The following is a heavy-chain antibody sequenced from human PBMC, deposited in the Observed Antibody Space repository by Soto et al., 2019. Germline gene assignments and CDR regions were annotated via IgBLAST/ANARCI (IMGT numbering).Heavy chain of an antibody. Sequence: ASVKVSCKASGYTFTSYGISWVRQAPGQGLEWMGWISAYNGNTNYAQKLQGRVTMTTDTSTSTAYMELRSLRSDDTAVYYCARSDIVVVASWLDPWGQGTLVTVSS. J-gene: IGHJ5*02. D-gene: IGHD2-15*01. V-gene: IGHV1-18*01. CDR1: GYTFTSYG. CDR2: ISAYNGNT. CDR3: ARSDIVVVASWLDP.